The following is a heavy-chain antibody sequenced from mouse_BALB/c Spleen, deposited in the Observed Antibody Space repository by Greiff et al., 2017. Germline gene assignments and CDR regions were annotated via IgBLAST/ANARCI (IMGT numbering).Heavy chain of an antibody. CDR2: IWGDGST. V-gene: IGHV2-6-7*01. CDR3: ARESYDDYDGYYAMDY. CDR1: GFSLTGYG. D-gene: IGHD2-4*01. J-gene: IGHJ4*01. Sequence: QVQLKESGPGLVAPSQSLSITCTVSGFSLTGYGVNWVRQPPGKGLEWLGMIWGDGSTDYNSALKSRLSISKDNSKSQVFLKMNSLQTDDTARYYCARESYDDYDGYYAMDYWGQGTSVTVSS.